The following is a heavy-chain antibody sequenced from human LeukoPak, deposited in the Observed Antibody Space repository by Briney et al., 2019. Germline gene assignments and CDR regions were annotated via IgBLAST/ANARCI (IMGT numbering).Heavy chain of an antibody. CDR3: ARGVGI. CDR1: GGSFSGYY. CDR2: INHSGST. Sequence: SETLSLTCAVYGGSFSGYYWSWIRHPPGKGLEWIGEINHSGSTNYNPSLKSRVSISVDTSKNQFSLKLSSVTAADTAVYYCARGVGIWGQGTLVTVSS. J-gene: IGHJ4*02. V-gene: IGHV4-34*01. D-gene: IGHD1-14*01.